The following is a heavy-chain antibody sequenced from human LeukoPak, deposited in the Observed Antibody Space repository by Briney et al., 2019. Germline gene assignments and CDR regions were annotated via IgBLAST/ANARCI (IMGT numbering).Heavy chain of an antibody. D-gene: IGHD5-18*01. V-gene: IGHV3-43*02. Sequence: PGGSLRLSCAASGFTFDDYAMHWVRQAPGKGLEWVSLISGDGGSTYYADSVKGRFTISRDNSKNSLYPQMNSLRTEDTALYYCAKDNLRIQLWPGYYYYYGMDVWGQGTTVTVSS. J-gene: IGHJ6*02. CDR2: ISGDGGST. CDR1: GFTFDDYA. CDR3: AKDNLRIQLWPGYYYYYGMDV.